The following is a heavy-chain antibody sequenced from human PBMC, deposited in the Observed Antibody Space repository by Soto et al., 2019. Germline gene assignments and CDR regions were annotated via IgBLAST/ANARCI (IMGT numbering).Heavy chain of an antibody. D-gene: IGHD4-17*01. J-gene: IGHJ3*02. CDR2: FDPEDGET. CDR3: ATKCDYPDAFDI. V-gene: IGHV1-24*01. CDR1: GYSLTKFS. Sequence: ASVKVSCKVSGYSLTKFSMHWVRQAPGKGLEWMGGFDPEDGETIYAQKFQGRVTMTEDTSTDTAYMELSSLRSEDTAVYYCATKCDYPDAFDIWGQGTMVTVSS.